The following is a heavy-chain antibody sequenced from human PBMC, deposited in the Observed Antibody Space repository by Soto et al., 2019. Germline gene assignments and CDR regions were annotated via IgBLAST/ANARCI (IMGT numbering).Heavy chain of an antibody. J-gene: IGHJ6*02. CDR3: AREGALLYGGNSDYYDTLDV. V-gene: IGHV1-2*04. D-gene: IGHD2-21*02. Sequence: ASVKVSCKASGYTLTGYYMHWVRQAPGQGLEWLGWINPNSGGTNYAQKFQGWVTMTRDTSISTAYMELSRLRSDDTAVYYCAREGALLYGGNSDYYDTLDVWGQGTTVTVSS. CDR1: GYTLTGYY. CDR2: INPNSGGT.